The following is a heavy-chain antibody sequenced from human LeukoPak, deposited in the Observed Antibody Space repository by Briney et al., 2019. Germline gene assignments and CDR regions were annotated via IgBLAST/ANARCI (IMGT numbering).Heavy chain of an antibody. D-gene: IGHD3-3*01. Sequence: GGSLRLSCAASGFTFSSYGMHWVRQAPGKGLEWVSLIYVGGTTYYADSVKGRFTISRDDSKNTLYLQMNSLRAEDTAVYYCAGDARRSVYYDYWGQGTLVTVSS. CDR3: AGDARRSVYYDY. V-gene: IGHV3-NL1*01. CDR1: GFTFSSYG. J-gene: IGHJ4*02. CDR2: IYVGGTT.